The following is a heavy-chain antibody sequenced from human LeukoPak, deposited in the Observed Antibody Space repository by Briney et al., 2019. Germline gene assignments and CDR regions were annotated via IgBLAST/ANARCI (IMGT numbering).Heavy chain of an antibody. CDR1: GFTFSSYS. J-gene: IGHJ4*02. Sequence: GGTLRLSCAASGFTFSSYSMNWVRQAPGKGLEWVSSISSSSSYIYYADSVKGRFTISRDNAKNSLYLQMNSLRAEDTAVYYCAREAGIAVAGFGNFDYWGQGTLVTVSS. D-gene: IGHD6-19*01. CDR2: ISSSSSYI. CDR3: AREAGIAVAGFGNFDY. V-gene: IGHV3-21*01.